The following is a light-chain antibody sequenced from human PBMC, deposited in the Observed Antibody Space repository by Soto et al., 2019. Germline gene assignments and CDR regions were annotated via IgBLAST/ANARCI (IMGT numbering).Light chain of an antibody. J-gene: IGLJ1*01. Sequence: QSVLTQPASLSGSPGQSITISCAGNSGDVGGYNYVSWYQQHPGSAPTLMIYHVSDRPSGVSDRFSASKSGNTASLTISGLQAEDEADYYCSSYTSSNTFVFGTGTKSPS. CDR2: HVS. V-gene: IGLV2-14*03. CDR1: SGDVGGYNY. CDR3: SSYTSSNTFV.